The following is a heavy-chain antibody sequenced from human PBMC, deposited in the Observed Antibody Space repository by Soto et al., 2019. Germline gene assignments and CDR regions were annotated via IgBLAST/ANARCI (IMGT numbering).Heavy chain of an antibody. J-gene: IGHJ3*02. CDR1: GFTFSSYA. V-gene: IGHV3-23*01. CDR3: AHYYYDSSGYYWSAFDI. Sequence: EVQLLESGGGLVQPGGSLRLSCAASGFTFSSYAMSWVRQAPGKGLEWVSAISGSGGSTYYADSVKGRFTISRDNSKNTLYLQMNSLRAEDTAVYYCAHYYYDSSGYYWSAFDIWGQGTMVTVSS. D-gene: IGHD3-22*01. CDR2: ISGSGGST.